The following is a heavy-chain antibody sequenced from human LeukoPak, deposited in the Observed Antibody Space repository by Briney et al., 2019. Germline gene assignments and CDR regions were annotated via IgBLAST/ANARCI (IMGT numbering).Heavy chain of an antibody. Sequence: ASVKVSCKASGYIFTSYALHWVRQAPGQSLEWMGWINPVNDNTKYSQKFQGRVTITGDTSATTAYMELSSLRSEDTAVYYCARDEAYYDSSGYYDAFDIWGQGTMVTVSP. CDR1: GYIFTSYA. D-gene: IGHD3-22*01. J-gene: IGHJ3*02. CDR2: INPVNDNT. V-gene: IGHV1-3*01. CDR3: ARDEAYYDSSGYYDAFDI.